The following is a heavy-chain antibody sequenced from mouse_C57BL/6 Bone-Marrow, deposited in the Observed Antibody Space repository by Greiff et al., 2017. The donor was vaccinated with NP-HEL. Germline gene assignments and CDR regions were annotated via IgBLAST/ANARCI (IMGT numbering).Heavy chain of an antibody. CDR3: ARRDYGAWFAY. J-gene: IGHJ3*01. D-gene: IGHD1-1*01. CDR1: GFTFSSYG. Sequence: LVESGGDLVKPGGSLKLSCAASGFTFSSYGMSWVRQTPDKRLEWVATISSGGSYTYYPDSVKGRFTISRDNAKNTLYLQMSSLKSEDTAMYYCARRDYGAWFAYWGQGTLVTVSA. CDR2: ISSGGSYT. V-gene: IGHV5-6*01.